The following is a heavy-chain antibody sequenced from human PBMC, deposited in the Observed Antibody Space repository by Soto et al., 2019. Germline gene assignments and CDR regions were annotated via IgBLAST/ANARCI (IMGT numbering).Heavy chain of an antibody. Sequence: QVLLQESGPGLVRPSETLSLSSTVSGASISTGDYYWSWVRQPPAKGLEWIGYIYYSGFTYYNPSLKSRVTISMDTSKNQFSLKLTSVTAADTAVYFCARGVTVFGLVCRFWLDPWGQGTLVTVSS. J-gene: IGHJ5*02. CDR1: GASISTGDYY. CDR2: IYYSGFT. V-gene: IGHV4-30-4*01. D-gene: IGHD3-3*01. CDR3: ARGVTVFGLVCRFWLDP.